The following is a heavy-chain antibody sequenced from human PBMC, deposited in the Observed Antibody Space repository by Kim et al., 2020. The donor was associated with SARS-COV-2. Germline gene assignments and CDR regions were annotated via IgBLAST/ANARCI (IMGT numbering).Heavy chain of an antibody. V-gene: IGHV1-18*04. Sequence: ASVKVSCKASGYTFTSYGISWVRQAPGQGLEWMGWISAYNGNTNYAQKLQGRVTMTTDTSTSTAYMELRSLRSDDTAVYYCARGRITMVRRQGYYYYGMDVWGQGTTVTVSS. J-gene: IGHJ6*02. CDR3: ARGRITMVRRQGYYYYGMDV. CDR1: GYTFTSYG. CDR2: ISAYNGNT. D-gene: IGHD3-10*01.